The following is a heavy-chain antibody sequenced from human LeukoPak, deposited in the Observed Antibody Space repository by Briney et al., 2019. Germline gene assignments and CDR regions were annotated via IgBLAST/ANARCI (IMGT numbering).Heavy chain of an antibody. V-gene: IGHV3-30*02. CDR2: IRYDGSNK. J-gene: IGHJ4*02. Sequence: PGGSLRLSCAASGFTFTSYGMHWVRQAPGKGLEWVTFIRYDGSNKYYADSVKGRFTISRDNSKNTLYLQMNSLRAEDTAVYYCARGSSYGFSMGYWGQGTLVTVSS. CDR1: GFTFTSYG. CDR3: ARGSSYGFSMGY. D-gene: IGHD5-18*01.